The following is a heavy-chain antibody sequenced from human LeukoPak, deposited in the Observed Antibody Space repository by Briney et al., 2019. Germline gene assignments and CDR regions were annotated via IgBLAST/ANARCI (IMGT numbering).Heavy chain of an antibody. CDR3: AREGYCSSTSCYTRRRFDY. CDR1: GYTFTSYG. D-gene: IGHD2-2*02. V-gene: IGHV1-18*01. CDR2: ISAYNGNT. J-gene: IGHJ4*02. Sequence: GASVKVSCKASGYTFTSYGISWVRQAPGQGLEWMGWISAYNGNTNYAQKLQGRVTMTTDTSTSTAYMELRSLRSDDTAVYYCAREGYCSSTSCYTRRRFDYWGQGTLVTVSS.